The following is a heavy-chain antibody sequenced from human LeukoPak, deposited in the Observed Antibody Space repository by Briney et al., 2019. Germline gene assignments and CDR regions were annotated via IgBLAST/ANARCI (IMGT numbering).Heavy chain of an antibody. Sequence: PGGSLRLSCAASGFTFSSSDMHWVRQPTGKGLEWVSAIGTIGDTYYPDSVKGRFTISRDNSKNTLYLQMNSLRAEDTAVYYCAKAWTPYCSGGSCPKDPFDYWGQGTLVTVSS. D-gene: IGHD2-15*01. V-gene: IGHV3-13*01. CDR3: AKAWTPYCSGGSCPKDPFDY. CDR2: IGTIGDT. CDR1: GFTFSSSD. J-gene: IGHJ4*02.